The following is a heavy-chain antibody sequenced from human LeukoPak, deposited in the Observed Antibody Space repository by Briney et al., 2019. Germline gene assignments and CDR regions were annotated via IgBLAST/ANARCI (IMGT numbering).Heavy chain of an antibody. CDR2: ISWNSGSI. Sequence: GGSLRLSCAASGFTFDDYAMPWVRQAPGKGLEWVSGISWNSGSIGYADSVKDRFTISRDNAKNSLYLQMNSLRAEDTALYYCAKSYYYDSSGYFDYWGQGTLVTVSS. V-gene: IGHV3-9*01. D-gene: IGHD3-22*01. CDR3: AKSYYYDSSGYFDY. J-gene: IGHJ4*02. CDR1: GFTFDDYA.